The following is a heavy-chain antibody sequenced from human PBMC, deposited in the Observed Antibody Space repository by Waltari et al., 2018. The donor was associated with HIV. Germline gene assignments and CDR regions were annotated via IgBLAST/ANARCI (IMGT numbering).Heavy chain of an antibody. J-gene: IGHJ4*02. Sequence: QVQLVQSGAAVKKPGALVKVSCMASEHSFTDYSVHWVRQAPGQGLEWLGRITPNSGGTNYAQKFQGRVTVTRDTSINTVYMEVRRLRSDDTAVYYCARRTTMDFDYWGQGTLVTVS. CDR2: ITPNSGGT. CDR3: ARRTTMDFDY. V-gene: IGHV1-2*06. CDR1: EHSFTDYS. D-gene: IGHD1-7*01.